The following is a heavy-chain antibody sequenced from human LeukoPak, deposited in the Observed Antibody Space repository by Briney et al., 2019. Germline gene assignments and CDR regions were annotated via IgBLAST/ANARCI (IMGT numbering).Heavy chain of an antibody. Sequence: KPSETLSLTCGVSGYSISSGYYWGWIRQPPGKGLEWIGYIYYSGSTNYNPSLKSRVTISVDTSKNQFSLKLSSVTAADTAVYYCARARVDTAMVDYWGQGTLVTVSS. V-gene: IGHV4-61*01. J-gene: IGHJ4*02. CDR1: GYSISSGYY. D-gene: IGHD5-18*01. CDR2: IYYSGST. CDR3: ARARVDTAMVDY.